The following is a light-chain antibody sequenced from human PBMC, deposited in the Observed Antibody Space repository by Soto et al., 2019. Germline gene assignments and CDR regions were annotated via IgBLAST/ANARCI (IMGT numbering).Light chain of an antibody. CDR2: DVN. Sequence: QSVLTQPPSASGSPGQSITISCTGTSSDIGAYNFVSWYQQHPGKAPKLMLYDVNIRPSGVSNRFSGSKSGNTASLTISGLQAEDEADYYCTSWTTSTTMIFGGGTKVTVL. V-gene: IGLV2-14*03. CDR1: SSDIGAYNF. CDR3: TSWTTSTTMI. J-gene: IGLJ2*01.